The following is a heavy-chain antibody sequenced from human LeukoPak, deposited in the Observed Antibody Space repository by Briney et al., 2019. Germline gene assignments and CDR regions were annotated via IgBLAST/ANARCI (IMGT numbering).Heavy chain of an antibody. J-gene: IGHJ4*02. Sequence: SGTLSLTCSVSGYPISSGYYWGWIRQPPGKGLEWIGSIYHSGSTYHNPSLKSRVTISVDTSKNQLSLKLSSVTAADSAVYYCTRGGDSYLGSSDYWGQGTLVTVSS. D-gene: IGHD2-21*01. CDR2: IYHSGST. CDR3: TRGGDSYLGSSDY. V-gene: IGHV4-38-2*02. CDR1: GYPISSGYY.